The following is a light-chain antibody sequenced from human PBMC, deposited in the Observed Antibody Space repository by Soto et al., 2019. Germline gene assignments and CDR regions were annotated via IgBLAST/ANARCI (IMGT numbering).Light chain of an antibody. CDR1: QSVGSN. CDR2: GAS. CDR3: QQYHNWPPWT. Sequence: EIVMTQSPATLSVSPGEGATLSCRASQSVGSNLAWYQQKPGQGPRLLIYGASTRATGIPVRFSGSGSGTEFTLTISSLQSEDFAVYYCQQYHNWPPWTFGQGTKVEIQ. J-gene: IGKJ1*01. V-gene: IGKV3-15*01.